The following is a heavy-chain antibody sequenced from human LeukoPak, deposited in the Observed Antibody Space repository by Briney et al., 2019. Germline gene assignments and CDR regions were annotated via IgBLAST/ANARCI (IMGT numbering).Heavy chain of an antibody. D-gene: IGHD4-17*01. CDR2: IYYSGST. CDR3: ARDTSDDYGDYGDAFDI. J-gene: IGHJ3*02. Sequence: SETLSLTCAVYGGSFSGYYWSWIRQPPGKGLEWIGYIYYSGSTNYNPSLKSRVTISVDTSKNQFSLKLSSVTAAATDVYYCARDTSDDYGDYGDAFDIWGQGTMVTVSS. CDR1: GGSFSGYY. V-gene: IGHV4-59*01.